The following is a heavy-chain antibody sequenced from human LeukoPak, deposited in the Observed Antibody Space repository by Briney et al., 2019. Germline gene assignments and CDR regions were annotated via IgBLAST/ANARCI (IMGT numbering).Heavy chain of an antibody. CDR3: AREGCSGGSCYSVVSYYYYYYMDV. CDR1: GFTFSSYA. Sequence: PGGSLRLSCAASGFTFSSYAMHWVRQAPGKGLEYVSAISSNGGSTYYANSVKGRFTISRDNSKNTLYLQMGSLRAEDMAVYYCAREGCSGGSCYSVVSYYYYYYMDVWGKGTTVTISS. CDR2: ISSNGGST. J-gene: IGHJ6*03. V-gene: IGHV3-64*01. D-gene: IGHD2-15*01.